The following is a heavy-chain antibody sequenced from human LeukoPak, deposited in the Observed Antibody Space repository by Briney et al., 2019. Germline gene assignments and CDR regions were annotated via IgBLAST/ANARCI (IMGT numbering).Heavy chain of an antibody. J-gene: IGHJ4*02. Sequence: PSETLSLTCTVSGGSISSRSYYWAWIRQPPGKGLEWIGSLYYSGNTYYNPSLKSRFTISGDTSKNQLSLKVSSVTAADTAVYYCARDTGVARDILTSPDYWGQGTLVTVSS. CDR1: GGSISSRSYY. V-gene: IGHV4-39*07. CDR2: LYYSGNT. CDR3: ARDTGVARDILTSPDY. D-gene: IGHD3-9*01.